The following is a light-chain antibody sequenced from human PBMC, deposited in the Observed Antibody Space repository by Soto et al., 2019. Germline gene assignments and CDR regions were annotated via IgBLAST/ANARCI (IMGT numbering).Light chain of an antibody. CDR2: DAS. J-gene: IGKJ1*01. CDR3: QQRSNLSVT. Sequence: IELIQSPGTLSLSPGERATLSCRASQSVSSYLAWYQQKPGQAPRLLIYDASDRAPGIPARFSGSGSGTNFTLTIGSLEPDDFAVYYCQQRSNLSVTFGRGTKVDI. CDR1: QSVSSY. V-gene: IGKV3-11*01.